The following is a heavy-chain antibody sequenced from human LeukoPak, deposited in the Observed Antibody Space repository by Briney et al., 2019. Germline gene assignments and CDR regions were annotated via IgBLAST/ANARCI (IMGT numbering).Heavy chain of an antibody. Sequence: PGGSLRLSCAASGFIFHTYAMTWVRQAPGKGLEWVSSLSGSGQSPNYANSVLGRFSIYRDNAQQRLFLQMNNLRVDAKGTYHCAKVIDYGALDACDIWGQGTVVTVSS. CDR2: LSGSGQSP. CDR1: GFIFHTYA. J-gene: IGHJ3*02. CDR3: AKVIDYGALDACDI. V-gene: IGHV3-23*01. D-gene: IGHD4-17*01.